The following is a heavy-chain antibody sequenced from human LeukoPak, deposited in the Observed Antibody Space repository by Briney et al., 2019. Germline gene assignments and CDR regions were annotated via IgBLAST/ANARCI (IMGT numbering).Heavy chain of an antibody. CDR1: GFTFSTYW. CDR3: VRDRDIAYLRADF. CDR2: IKQDGSEK. D-gene: IGHD5-12*01. Sequence: GGSLRLSCTASGFTFSTYWMSWVRQAPGKGLEWVANIKQDGSEKYFVDSVKGRFTISRDNAKNSLYLQMNSLRAEDTAVYYCVRDRDIAYLRADFWGQGTLVTVSS. V-gene: IGHV3-7*01. J-gene: IGHJ4*02.